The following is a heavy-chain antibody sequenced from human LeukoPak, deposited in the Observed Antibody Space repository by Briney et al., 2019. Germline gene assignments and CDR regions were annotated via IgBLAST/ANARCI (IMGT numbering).Heavy chain of an antibody. CDR2: INHSGST. CDR3: ARRYSGGWYTKKSAFDI. V-gene: IGHV4-34*01. D-gene: IGHD6-19*01. CDR1: GGSISSYY. J-gene: IGHJ3*02. Sequence: PSETLSLTCTVSGGSISSYYWSWIRQPPGKGLEWIGEINHSGSTNYNPSLTSRATISVDTSKNQFSLKLSSVTAADTVVYYCARRYSGGWYTKKSAFDIWGKGTMVTVSS.